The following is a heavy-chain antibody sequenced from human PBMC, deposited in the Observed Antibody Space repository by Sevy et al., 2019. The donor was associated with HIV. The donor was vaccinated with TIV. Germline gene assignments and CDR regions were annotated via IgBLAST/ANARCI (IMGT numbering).Heavy chain of an antibody. J-gene: IGHJ5*02. CDR1: GYTFTNYD. Sequence: ASVKVSCKASGYTFTNYDINWVRQATGQGLEWMGWMNPNSGNTGYAQKFQGRVTMTRNTSISTAYMELGSLGSEDTAGYYCARGTVLLGIVVVPAARGWFDPWGQGTLVTVSS. CDR3: ARGTVLLGIVVVPAARGWFDP. D-gene: IGHD2-2*03. CDR2: MNPNSGNT. V-gene: IGHV1-8*01.